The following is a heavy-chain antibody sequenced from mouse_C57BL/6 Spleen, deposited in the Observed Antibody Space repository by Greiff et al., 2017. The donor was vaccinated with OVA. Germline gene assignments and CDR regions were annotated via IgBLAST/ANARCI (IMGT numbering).Heavy chain of an antibody. CDR2: IYPGDGDT. J-gene: IGHJ3*01. Sequence: QVHVKQSGPELVKPGASVKISCKASGYAFSSSWMNWVKQRPGKGLEWIGRIYPGDGDTNYNGKFKGKATLTADKSSSTAYMQLSSLTSEDSAVYFCARSDSSGYVFAYWGQGTLVTVSA. V-gene: IGHV1-82*01. D-gene: IGHD3-2*02. CDR3: ARSDSSGYVFAY. CDR1: GYAFSSSW.